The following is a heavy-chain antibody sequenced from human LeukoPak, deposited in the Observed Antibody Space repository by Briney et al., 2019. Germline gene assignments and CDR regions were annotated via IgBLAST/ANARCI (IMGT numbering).Heavy chain of an antibody. CDR3: TADPYYDASGPPRWFDP. J-gene: IGHJ5*02. CDR2: ISAYNGNT. Sequence: ASVKVSCKASGYTFTNYGISWVRQAPGQGLEWMGWISAYNGNTDYAQKLQGRVTMTTDTSTSTAYMELSSLRSDDTAVYYCTADPYYDASGPPRWFDPWGQGTLVTVSS. CDR1: GYTFTNYG. D-gene: IGHD3-22*01. V-gene: IGHV1-18*01.